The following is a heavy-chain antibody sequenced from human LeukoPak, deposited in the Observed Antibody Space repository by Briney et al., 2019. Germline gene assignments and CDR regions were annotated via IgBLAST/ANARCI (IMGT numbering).Heavy chain of an antibody. V-gene: IGHV4-38-2*02. J-gene: IGHJ5*02. D-gene: IGHD3-9*01. CDR1: GYSISSGYY. Sequence: SETLSLTCTVSGYSISSGYYWGWIRQPPGKGLEWIGSIYHSGCTYYNPSLKSRVTISVDTSKNQFSLKLSSVTAADTAVYYCAREYPGPNYDILTGYYPRAAFDPWGQGTLVTVSS. CDR3: AREYPGPNYDILTGYYPRAAFDP. CDR2: IYHSGCT.